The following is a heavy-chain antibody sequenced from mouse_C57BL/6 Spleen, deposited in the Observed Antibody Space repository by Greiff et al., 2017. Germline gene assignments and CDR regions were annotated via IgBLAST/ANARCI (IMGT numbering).Heavy chain of an antibody. CDR1: GYTFTDYY. CDR2: INPNNGGT. D-gene: IGHD3-2*02. Sequence: VQLQQSGPELVKPGASVKISCKASGYTFTDYYMNWVKQSHGKSLEWIGDINPNNGGTSYNQKFKGKATLTVDKSSSTAYMELRSLTSEDSAVYYCADSSGYGFDYWGQGTTLTVSS. CDR3: ADSSGYGFDY. J-gene: IGHJ2*01. V-gene: IGHV1-26*01.